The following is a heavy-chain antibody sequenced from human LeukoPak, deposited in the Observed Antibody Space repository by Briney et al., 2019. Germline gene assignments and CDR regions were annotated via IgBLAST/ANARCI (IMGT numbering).Heavy chain of an antibody. CDR3: AREINAYGDGYFDY. D-gene: IGHD4-17*01. CDR2: IKQDGSEK. CDR1: GFTFSSYW. Sequence: GGSMRLSCAASGFTFSSYWMSWVRQAPGKGLEWVANIKQDGSEKYYVDSVKGRFTISRDNAKNSLYLQMNSLRAEDTAVYYCAREINAYGDGYFDYWGQGTLVTVSS. J-gene: IGHJ4*02. V-gene: IGHV3-7*01.